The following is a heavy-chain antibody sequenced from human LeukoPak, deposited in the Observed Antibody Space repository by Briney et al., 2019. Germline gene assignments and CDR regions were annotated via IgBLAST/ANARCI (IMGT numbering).Heavy chain of an antibody. CDR1: GGSFSGYY. J-gene: IGHJ3*02. CDR2: INHSGST. Sequence: SETLSLTCAVYGGSFSGYYWSWIRQPPGKGLEWIGEINHSGSTNYNPSLKSRVTISVDTSKNQFSLKLRSVTAADTAVYYCARSYGDYVWFSAFDIWGQGTMVTVSS. CDR3: ARSYGDYVWFSAFDI. D-gene: IGHD4-17*01. V-gene: IGHV4-34*01.